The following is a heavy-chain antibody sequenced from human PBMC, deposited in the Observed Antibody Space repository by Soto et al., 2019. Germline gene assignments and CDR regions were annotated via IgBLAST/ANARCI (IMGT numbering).Heavy chain of an antibody. Sequence: GGSLRLSCAASGFTFGDYAMHWVRQAPGKGLEWVSLISWDGGSTYYADSVKGRFTISRDNSKNSLYLQMNSLRAEDTALYYCAKDVYSGSYLAYYFDYWGQGTLVTVSS. CDR1: GFTFGDYA. J-gene: IGHJ4*02. D-gene: IGHD1-26*01. CDR2: ISWDGGST. V-gene: IGHV3-43D*04. CDR3: AKDVYSGSYLAYYFDY.